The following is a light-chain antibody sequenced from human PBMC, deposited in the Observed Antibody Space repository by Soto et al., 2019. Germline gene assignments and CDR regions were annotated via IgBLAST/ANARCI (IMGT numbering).Light chain of an antibody. Sequence: EIVMTQSPATLSVSPGERATLACRASQSVSSNLAWYQQKPGQAPRLLIYGASTRPTGIRARFSGSGTGTEFTLIIISLQSEDFAVYYCQQYNSWRTFGQGTKLEIK. CDR3: QQYNSWRT. CDR2: GAS. J-gene: IGKJ2*01. V-gene: IGKV3D-15*01. CDR1: QSVSSN.